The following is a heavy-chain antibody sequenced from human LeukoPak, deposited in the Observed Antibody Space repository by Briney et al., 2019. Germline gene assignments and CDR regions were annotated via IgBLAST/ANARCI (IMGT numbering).Heavy chain of an antibody. CDR1: GFTFSSYW. V-gene: IGHV3-7*01. Sequence: GGSLRLSCAASGFTFSSYWMSWVRQAPGKGLEWVANIKQDGSEKYYVDSVKGRFTISRDNAKNSLYLKMNSLRAEDTAVYYCARDMERYVPSAFDIWGQGTMVTVSS. CDR3: ARDMERYVPSAFDI. CDR2: IKQDGSEK. J-gene: IGHJ3*02. D-gene: IGHD1-1*01.